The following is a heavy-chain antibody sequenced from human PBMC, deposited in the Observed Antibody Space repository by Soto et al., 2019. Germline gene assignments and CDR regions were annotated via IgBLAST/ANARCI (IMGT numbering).Heavy chain of an antibody. CDR3: ARKYSSSVRYYFDY. D-gene: IGHD6-6*01. CDR1: GYTFTGYY. CDR2: INPNSGGT. J-gene: IGHJ4*02. V-gene: IGHV1-2*02. Sequence: QVQLVQSGAEVKKPGASVKVSCKASGYTFTGYYMHWVRQAPGQGLEWMGWINPNSGGTNYAQKVQGRVTMTRDTSISTAYMELSRLRSDDTAVYYCARKYSSSVRYYFDYWGQGTLVTVSS.